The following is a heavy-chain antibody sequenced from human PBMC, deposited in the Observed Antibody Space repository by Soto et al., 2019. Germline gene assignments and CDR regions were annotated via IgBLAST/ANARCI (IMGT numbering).Heavy chain of an antibody. CDR3: ARYFWSGQLPFYFDQ. Sequence: QVLLVQSRAEVKKPGASVKVSCKASGYTFNSYGVSWVRQAPGQGLEWMGWISAYNGNTKYSQNLQGRVTMTKDTTTSSAYLEVRSLRSDDTAIYYCARYFWSGQLPFYFDQWGQGTLVTVSS. CDR2: ISAYNGNT. V-gene: IGHV1-18*01. J-gene: IGHJ4*02. D-gene: IGHD3-3*01. CDR1: GYTFNSYG.